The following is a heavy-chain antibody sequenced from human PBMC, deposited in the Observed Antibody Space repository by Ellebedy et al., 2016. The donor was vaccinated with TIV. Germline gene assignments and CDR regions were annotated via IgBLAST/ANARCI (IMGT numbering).Heavy chain of an antibody. CDR1: GFITFPSST. V-gene: IGHV3-21*01. J-gene: IGHJ4*02. Sequence: GGSLRLXCAASGFITFPSSTMAWVRQAPGKGLEWVSLITGTSSHIYYGDSVRGRFAVSRDNAKNSLNLQMNSLRAEDTAVYYCARGTLAVAGFDYWGQGALVTVSS. CDR2: ITGTSSHI. D-gene: IGHD6-19*01. CDR3: ARGTLAVAGFDY.